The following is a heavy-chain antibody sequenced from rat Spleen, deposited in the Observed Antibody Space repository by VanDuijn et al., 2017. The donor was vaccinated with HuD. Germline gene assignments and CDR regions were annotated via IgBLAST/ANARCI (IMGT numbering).Heavy chain of an antibody. CDR1: GFTFSDYA. D-gene: IGHD1-2*01. Sequence: EVQLVESGGGLVQPGRSLKLSCAASGFTFSDYAMAWVRQAPKKGLEWVATIIYDGSRTFYRDSVKGRFTIARDNAKSTLYLEMSTLRSEDTATYYCTKLGLSRDYFDFWGQGVMVTVSS. CDR3: TKLGLSRDYFDF. V-gene: IGHV5-17*01. J-gene: IGHJ2*01. CDR2: IIYDGSRT.